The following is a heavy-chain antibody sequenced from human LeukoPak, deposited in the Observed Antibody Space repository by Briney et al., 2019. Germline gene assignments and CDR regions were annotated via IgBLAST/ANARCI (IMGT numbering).Heavy chain of an antibody. Sequence: GASVKVSCKASGYTFSDYYMHWVRQAPGQGLEWMGWINPNSGGTNYAQKFQGRVTMTRDTSISTAYMELSRLRSDDTAVYYCARVRIFRGAFDIWGQGTMVTVSS. CDR1: GYTFSDYY. V-gene: IGHV1-2*02. CDR2: INPNSGGT. D-gene: IGHD2/OR15-2a*01. CDR3: ARVRIFRGAFDI. J-gene: IGHJ3*02.